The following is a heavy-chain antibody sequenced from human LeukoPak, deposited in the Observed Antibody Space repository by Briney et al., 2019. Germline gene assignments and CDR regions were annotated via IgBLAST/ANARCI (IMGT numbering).Heavy chain of an antibody. J-gene: IGHJ4*02. CDR2: RSYDGSNK. V-gene: IGHV3-30*04. CDR3: ARDRGMTTVTTPDY. CDR1: GFTFSSYA. Sequence: GRSLGLSCAASGFTFSSYAMHWLRQAPGKGLEWVAVRSYDGSNKYYAGSVKGRFTISRDNSKNTLYLQMNSLRAEDTAVYYCARDRGMTTVTTPDYWGQGTLVTVSS. D-gene: IGHD4-17*01.